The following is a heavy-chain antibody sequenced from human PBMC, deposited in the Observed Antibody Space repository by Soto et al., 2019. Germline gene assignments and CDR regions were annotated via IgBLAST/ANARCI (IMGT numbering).Heavy chain of an antibody. CDR3: AREKEDEGSASLRVYYGMDV. CDR2: MRGSRKYI. J-gene: IGHJ6*02. Sequence: EVHLVESGGGLVKSGGPLRLSCEASEFTLSSFRMTWIRQAPGRGLEWGSSMRGSRKYIHYADTVKGRFTISRDNGKSSMYLQMNRRRAEDMAVYYCAREKEDEGSASLRVYYGMDVWGQGTTVTVSS. D-gene: IGHD6-19*01. V-gene: IGHV3-21*01. CDR1: EFTLSSFR.